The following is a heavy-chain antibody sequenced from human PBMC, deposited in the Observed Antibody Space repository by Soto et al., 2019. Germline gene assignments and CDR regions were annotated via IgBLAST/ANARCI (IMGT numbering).Heavy chain of an antibody. D-gene: IGHD3-9*01. Sequence: QVTLKESGPVLVKPTETLTLTCTVSGFSLSNARMGVSWIRQPPGKALEWLAHIFSNDEKSYSTSLKSRLTIXXDXSXSQVVLTMTNMDPVDTATYYCARRNVLRYFDWSFDYWGQGTLVTVSS. CDR3: ARRNVLRYFDWSFDY. V-gene: IGHV2-26*01. J-gene: IGHJ4*02. CDR2: IFSNDEK. CDR1: GFSLSNARMG.